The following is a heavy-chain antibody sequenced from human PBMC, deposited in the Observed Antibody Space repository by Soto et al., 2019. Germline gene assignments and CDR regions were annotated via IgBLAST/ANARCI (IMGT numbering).Heavy chain of an antibody. CDR2: IIPIFGTA. J-gene: IGHJ6*02. CDR3: ARVSPLMVRGVIIDFNYYYGMDV. D-gene: IGHD3-10*01. V-gene: IGHV1-69*13. CDR1: GGTFSSYA. Sequence: SVKVSCKASGGTFSSYAISLVRQAPGQGLEWMGGIIPIFGTANYAQKFQGRVTITADESTSTAYMELSSLRSEDTAVYYCARVSPLMVRGVIIDFNYYYGMDVWGQGTTVTVSS.